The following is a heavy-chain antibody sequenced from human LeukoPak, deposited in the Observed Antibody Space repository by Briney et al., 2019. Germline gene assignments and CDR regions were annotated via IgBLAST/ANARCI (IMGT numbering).Heavy chain of an antibody. D-gene: IGHD1-26*01. V-gene: IGHV3-13*01. J-gene: IGHJ4*02. CDR3: VRGRSGELLDH. CDR2: IGTVGDT. CDR1: GFTFSSYD. Sequence: QPGGSLRLSCAASGFTFSSYDMHWVRHATGTGVEWVSAIGTVGDTYYPGSVKGRFTISRENAKNSLYLQMNSLRAEDTAVYYCVRGRSGELLDHWGQGTLVTVSS.